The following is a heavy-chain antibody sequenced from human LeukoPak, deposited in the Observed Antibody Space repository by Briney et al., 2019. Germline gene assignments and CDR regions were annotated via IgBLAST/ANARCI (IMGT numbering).Heavy chain of an antibody. CDR1: GFTFSSYG. Sequence: GGSLRLSCAVSGFTFSSYGMHWVRQAPGKGLEWVAFIRYDGDNKYYADSVRGRFTISRDNSKNTLYLQMNSLRAEDTALYYCAKDFSFACSGGSCYSGLDYWGQGTLVTVSS. CDR2: IRYDGDNK. D-gene: IGHD2-15*01. V-gene: IGHV3-30*02. CDR3: AKDFSFACSGGSCYSGLDY. J-gene: IGHJ4*02.